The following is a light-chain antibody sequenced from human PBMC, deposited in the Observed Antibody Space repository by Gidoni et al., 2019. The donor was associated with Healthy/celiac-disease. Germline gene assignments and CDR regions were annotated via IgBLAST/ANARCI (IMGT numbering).Light chain of an antibody. Sequence: DIVLTQSPGTLSLSPGERATLSCRSSQSVSSSYLAWYQQKPGQAPRLLIYGASSRATGIPDRFSGSGSGTDFTLTISRLEREDFAVYYCQQYGSSRLTFGGGTKVEIK. CDR3: QQYGSSRLT. V-gene: IGKV3-20*01. CDR1: QSVSSSY. J-gene: IGKJ4*01. CDR2: GAS.